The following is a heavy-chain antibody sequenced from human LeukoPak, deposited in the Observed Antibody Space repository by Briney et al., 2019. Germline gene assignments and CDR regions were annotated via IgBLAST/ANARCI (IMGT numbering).Heavy chain of an antibody. J-gene: IGHJ4*02. D-gene: IGHD5-18*01. CDR3: ARESFRYSYGDFYFDY. CDR2: INPSGGST. Sequence: GASVKVSCKASGYTFTSYYMQWVRQAPGQGLEWMGIINPSGGSTSYAQKFQGRVTMTRDTSTSTVYMELSSLRSEDTAVYYCARESFRYSYGDFYFDYWGQGTLVTVSS. CDR1: GYTFTSYY. V-gene: IGHV1-46*01.